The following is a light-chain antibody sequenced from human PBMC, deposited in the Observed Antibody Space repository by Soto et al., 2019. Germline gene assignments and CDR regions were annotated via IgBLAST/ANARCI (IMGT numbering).Light chain of an antibody. V-gene: IGKV3D-15*01. CDR2: GAS. Sequence: EIVLTQSPATLSVSPGESVTLSCRASQSVSSYLAWYQQKPGQAPRLLIYGASTTAAGIRGRFSGSASGTSFTLTISSLQSEDFAVYYCQQYDNWPPRLTFGGGTKVELK. J-gene: IGKJ4*01. CDR3: QQYDNWPPRLT. CDR1: QSVSSY.